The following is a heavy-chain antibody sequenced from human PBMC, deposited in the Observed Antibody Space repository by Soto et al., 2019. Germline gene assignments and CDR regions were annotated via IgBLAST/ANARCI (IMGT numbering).Heavy chain of an antibody. CDR1: GFSFSRYG. V-gene: IGHV3-30*03. J-gene: IGHJ6*02. D-gene: IGHD3-10*01. CDR3: TPTGITMVRGVYYYYGMDV. Sequence: GGSMRLSCAASGFSFSRYGMHWVRQDPGKGLEWVAVIILDGTIKYYADSVKGRFTISRDNSNNTLYLQMNSLRAEDTAVYYCTPTGITMVRGVYYYYGMDVWGQGTTVTVSS. CDR2: IILDGTIK.